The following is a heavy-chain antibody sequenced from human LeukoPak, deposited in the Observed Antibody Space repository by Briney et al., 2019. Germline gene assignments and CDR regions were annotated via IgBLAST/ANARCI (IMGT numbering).Heavy chain of an antibody. CDR1: GLTFSNAW. J-gene: IGHJ4*02. CDR3: TTSDYYYDSSGYPHYFDY. D-gene: IGHD3-22*01. V-gene: IGHV3-15*01. Sequence: GGSLRLSCAASGLTFSNAWMSWVRQAPGKGLEWVGRIKSKTDGGTTDYAAPVKGRFTISRDDSKNTLYLQMNSLKTEDTAVYYCTTSDYYYDSSGYPHYFDYWGQGTLVTVSS. CDR2: IKSKTDGGTT.